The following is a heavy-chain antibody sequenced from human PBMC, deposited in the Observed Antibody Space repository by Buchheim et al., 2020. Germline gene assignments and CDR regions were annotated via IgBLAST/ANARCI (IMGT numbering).Heavy chain of an antibody. CDR2: INSDGSST. CDR3: AKGKATRSLVFLFDY. V-gene: IGHV3-74*01. Sequence: EVQLVESGGGLVQPGGSLRLSCAASGFTFSSYWMHWVRQAPGKGLVWVSRINSDGSSTSYAASVKGRFTISRDNSKNTLYLQMNSLRAEDTAVYYCAKGKATRSLVFLFDYWGQGTL. D-gene: IGHD5-24*01. J-gene: IGHJ4*02. CDR1: GFTFSSYW.